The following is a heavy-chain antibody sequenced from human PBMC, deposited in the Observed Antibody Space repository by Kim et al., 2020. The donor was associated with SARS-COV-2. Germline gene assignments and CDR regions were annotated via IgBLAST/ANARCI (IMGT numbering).Heavy chain of an antibody. D-gene: IGHD4-17*01. CDR3: ARGGHYAPDY. J-gene: IGHJ4*02. V-gene: IGHV1-2*04. CDR2: T. Sequence: TNNAQKVQGWVTMTRDTSISTAYMELSRLRSDDTAVYYCARGGHYAPDYWGQGTLVTVSS.